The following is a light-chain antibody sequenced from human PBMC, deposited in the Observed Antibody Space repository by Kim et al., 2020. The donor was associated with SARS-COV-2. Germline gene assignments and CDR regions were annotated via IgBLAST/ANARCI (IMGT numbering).Light chain of an antibody. CDR1: SSNIGSNT. CDR2: SNN. Sequence: QSVLTQPPSASGTPGQRVTISCSGSSSNIGSNTVNWYQQLPETAPKLLIYSNNQRPSGVPDRFSGSKSGTSASLAISALQSEDEADYYCAASDDSLNGHVVFGGGTQLTVL. J-gene: IGLJ2*01. CDR3: AASDDSLNGHVV. V-gene: IGLV1-44*01.